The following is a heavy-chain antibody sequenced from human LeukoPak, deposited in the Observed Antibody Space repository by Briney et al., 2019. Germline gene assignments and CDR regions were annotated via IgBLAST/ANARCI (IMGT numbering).Heavy chain of an antibody. Sequence: GASVKVSCKASGYTFTSFYMHWVRQAPGQGLEWMGIFNPSGGSTTYAQKFQGRVTMTRDTSTSIVYMELSSLGSEDTAVYYCARAGENYYDFRYWGQGTLVTVSS. J-gene: IGHJ4*02. V-gene: IGHV1-46*01. D-gene: IGHD1-26*01. CDR2: FNPSGGST. CDR3: ARAGENYYDFRY. CDR1: GYTFTSFY.